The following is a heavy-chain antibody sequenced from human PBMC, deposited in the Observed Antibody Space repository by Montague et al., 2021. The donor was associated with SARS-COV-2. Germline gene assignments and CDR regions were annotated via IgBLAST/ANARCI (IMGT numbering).Heavy chain of an antibody. CDR1: GGSITRNYY. CDR2: IYYSGTT. V-gene: IGHV4-39*01. D-gene: IGHD3-10*01. J-gene: IGHJ3*02. CDR3: ARPLVRGVPKAFDI. Sequence: SETLSLTCAVSGGSITRNYYWGWVRQPPGKGLEWVGNIYYSGTTFINPSLESRVTISVDASKNQFSLNLTSVTAADTAVYYCARPLVRGVPKAFDIWGQGAFVIVSS.